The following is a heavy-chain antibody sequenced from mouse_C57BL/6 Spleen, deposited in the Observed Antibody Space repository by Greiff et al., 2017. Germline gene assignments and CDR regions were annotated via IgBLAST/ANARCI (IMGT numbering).Heavy chain of an antibody. CDR1: GSTFSSYG. CDR3: ARHELGRAMDY. D-gene: IGHD4-1*01. V-gene: IGHV5-6*01. J-gene: IGHJ4*01. Sequence: EVKVVESGGDLVKPGGSLKLSCPASGSTFSSYGMSWVRPPPAKRLGWVATISSGGSYTYYPDSVKGRFTISRDNAKNTLYLRMSSLKSEDTAMYYCARHELGRAMDYWGQGTSVTVSS. CDR2: ISSGGSYT.